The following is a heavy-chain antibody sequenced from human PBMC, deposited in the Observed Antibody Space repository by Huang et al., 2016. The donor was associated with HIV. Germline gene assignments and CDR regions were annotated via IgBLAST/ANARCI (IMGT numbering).Heavy chain of an antibody. CDR1: GGSIRRDNSY. CDR2: IYYSGST. D-gene: IGHD3-10*01. J-gene: IGHJ4*02. V-gene: IGHV4-39*02. Sequence: QLQLQESGPGLVKPSETLSLTCTVSGGSIRRDNSYWGWIRQPPAKGLEWIGSIYYSGSTYDNPSLKRRVTITVDTSKNHFSLRMRSVTAADTAVYYCARLPGSITMIRGVITDPYWGQGTLVTVSS. CDR3: ARLPGSITMIRGVITDPY.